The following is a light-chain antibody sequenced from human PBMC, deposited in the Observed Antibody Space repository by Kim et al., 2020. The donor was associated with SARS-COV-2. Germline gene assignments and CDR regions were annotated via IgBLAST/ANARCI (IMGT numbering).Light chain of an antibody. Sequence: GDRVTITCRASQSISSWLAWYQQKPGKAPKLLIYDASSLESGVPSRFSGSGSGTEFTLTISSLQPDDFATYHCQQYKSYTFGQGTKLEI. CDR3: QQYKSYT. V-gene: IGKV1-5*01. J-gene: IGKJ2*01. CDR1: QSISSW. CDR2: DAS.